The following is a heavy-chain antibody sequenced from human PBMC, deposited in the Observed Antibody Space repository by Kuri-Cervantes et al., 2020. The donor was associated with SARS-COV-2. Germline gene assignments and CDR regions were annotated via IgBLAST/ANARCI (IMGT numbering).Heavy chain of an antibody. J-gene: IGHJ6*02. CDR3: TKDLGSGWYYYGMDV. CDR1: GFTFSSYA. D-gene: IGHD6-19*01. V-gene: IGHV3-30-3*01. Sequence: GESLKISCAASGFTFSSYAMHWVRQAPGKGLEWSAVISCDGSNKYYADSVKGRFTISRDNSKNTLYLQMNSLRAEDTAVYYCTKDLGSGWYYYGMDVWGQGTTVTVSS. CDR2: ISCDGSNK.